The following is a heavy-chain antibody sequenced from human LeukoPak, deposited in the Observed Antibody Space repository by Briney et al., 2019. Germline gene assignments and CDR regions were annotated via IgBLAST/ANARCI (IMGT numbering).Heavy chain of an antibody. V-gene: IGHV1-8*01. J-gene: IGHJ4*02. CDR1: GGAFTIYD. CDR3: ARGRAVSTMIVVVIQAYYFDY. CDR2: MNPNSGNT. Sequence: ASAKVSCHASGGAFTIYDINWGRRATGQGREWMGWMNPNSGNTGYTQKIQGRGTMTRNTSISTAYMELSSLRSEDTAVYYCARGRAVSTMIVVVIQAYYFDYWGQGTLVTVSS. D-gene: IGHD3-22*01.